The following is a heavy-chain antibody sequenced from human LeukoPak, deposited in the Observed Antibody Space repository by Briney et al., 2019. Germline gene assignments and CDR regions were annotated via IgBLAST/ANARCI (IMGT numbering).Heavy chain of an antibody. D-gene: IGHD5-18*01. CDR2: ISGSGYNT. CDR1: GFTFSNYA. Sequence: GGSLRLSCAASGFTFSNYAMNWVRQAPGKGLEWVSAISGSGYNTYYADSVKGRFTISRDNSKNTLYLQMNSLRAEDTAVYYCARAQRGYRYGYPDYWGQGTLVTVSS. CDR3: ARAQRGYRYGYPDY. J-gene: IGHJ4*02. V-gene: IGHV3-23*01.